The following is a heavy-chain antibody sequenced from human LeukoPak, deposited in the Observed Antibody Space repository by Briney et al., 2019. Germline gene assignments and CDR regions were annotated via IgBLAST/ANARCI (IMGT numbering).Heavy chain of an antibody. J-gene: IGHJ6*03. CDR2: INWNGGST. CDR3: ARGGPEYGYYYYMDV. Sequence: GGSLRLSCAASGFTFDDYGMSWVRQAPGKGLEWVSGINWNGGSTGYADSVKGRFTISRDNAKNSLYLQMNSLRAEDTALYYCARGGPEYGYYYYMDVWGKGTTVTFSS. CDR1: GFTFDDYG. D-gene: IGHD1-14*01. V-gene: IGHV3-20*04.